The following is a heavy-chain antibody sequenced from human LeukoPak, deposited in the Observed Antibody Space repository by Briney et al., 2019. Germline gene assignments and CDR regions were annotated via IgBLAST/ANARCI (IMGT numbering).Heavy chain of an antibody. V-gene: IGHV3-48*01. CDR1: GFTFSSYS. CDR3: TTDLGIAAVVDAFDI. D-gene: IGHD6-13*01. CDR2: ISSSSETI. J-gene: IGHJ3*02. Sequence: GGSLRLSCAGSGFTFSSYSMNWVRQAPGKGLEWVSYISSSSETIYYADSVKGRFTISRDNAKNSLFLQMNSLKTEDTAVYYCTTDLGIAAVVDAFDIWGQGTMVTVSS.